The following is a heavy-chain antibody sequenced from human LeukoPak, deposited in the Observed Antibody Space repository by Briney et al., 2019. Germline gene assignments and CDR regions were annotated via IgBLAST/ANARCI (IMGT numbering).Heavy chain of an antibody. D-gene: IGHD4-17*01. CDR3: ARDTLKVTREKDAFDI. CDR2: FIPIFTTA. V-gene: IGHV1-69*13. CDR1: GGTFRNYA. J-gene: IGHJ3*02. Sequence: ASVKVSCKASGGTFRNYAISWVRQAPGQGLEWMGGFIPIFTTANYAQKFQGRLSITADETTSTAYMELSSLRSEDTAVYYCARDTLKVTREKDAFDIWGQGTMVTVSS.